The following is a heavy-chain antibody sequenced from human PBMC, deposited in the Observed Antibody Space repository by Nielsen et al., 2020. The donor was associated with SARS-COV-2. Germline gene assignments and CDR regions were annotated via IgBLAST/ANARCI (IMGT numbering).Heavy chain of an antibody. J-gene: IGHJ4*02. Sequence: GESLKISCQGSGYSFTNYWIGWVRQMPGKGLEWMGIIYPGDSDTRYSPSFQGQVTISADKSITTAYLQWSSLKASDTAMYYCARTRYYYDSSGYASYYFDYWGQGTLVTVSS. V-gene: IGHV5-51*01. CDR1: GYSFTNYW. CDR2: IYPGDSDT. D-gene: IGHD3-22*01. CDR3: ARTRYYYDSSGYASYYFDY.